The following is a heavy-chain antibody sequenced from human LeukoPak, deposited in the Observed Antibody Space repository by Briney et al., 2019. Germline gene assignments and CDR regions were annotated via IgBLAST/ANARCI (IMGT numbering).Heavy chain of an antibody. V-gene: IGHV4-34*01. D-gene: IGHD3-10*01. CDR2: INHSGST. CDR3: ARASRTGGITMVRGQLAPFDI. J-gene: IGHJ3*02. CDR1: GGSFNGYY. Sequence: SETLSLTCAVYGGSFNGYYWSWIRQPPGKGLEWIGEINHSGSTNYNPSLKSRVTISVDTSKNQFSLKLSSVTAADTAVYYCARASRTGGITMVRGQLAPFDIWGQGTMVTVSS.